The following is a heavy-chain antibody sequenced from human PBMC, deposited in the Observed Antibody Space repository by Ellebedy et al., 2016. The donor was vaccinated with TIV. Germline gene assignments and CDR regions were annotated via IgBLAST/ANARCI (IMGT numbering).Heavy chain of an antibody. J-gene: IGHJ4*02. CDR3: AREVSSGWYYFDN. D-gene: IGHD6-19*01. CDR1: GLTFSSSA. CDR2: IWSDGSHT. Sequence: GGSLRLSXAASGLTFSSSAMSWVRQAPGKGLEWVASIWSDGSHTYYPDSVRGRFTISRDNSKNTLFLQMNNLRAEDTAVYYCAREVSSGWYYFDNWGQGALVTVSS. V-gene: IGHV3-33*08.